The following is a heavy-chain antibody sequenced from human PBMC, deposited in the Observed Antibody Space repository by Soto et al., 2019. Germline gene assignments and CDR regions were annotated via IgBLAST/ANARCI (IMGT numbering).Heavy chain of an antibody. D-gene: IGHD7-27*01. J-gene: IGHJ6*03. CDR2: ISSSSSYI. Sequence: EVQLVESGGGLVKPGGSLRLSCAASGFTFSSYSMNWVRQAPGKGLEWVSSISSSSSYIYYADAVKGRFTISRDNAKNSLYLQMNSLRAEDTAVYYCARPWGHYYYYYYMDVWGKGNTVTVSS. V-gene: IGHV3-21*01. CDR3: ARPWGHYYYYYYMDV. CDR1: GFTFSSYS.